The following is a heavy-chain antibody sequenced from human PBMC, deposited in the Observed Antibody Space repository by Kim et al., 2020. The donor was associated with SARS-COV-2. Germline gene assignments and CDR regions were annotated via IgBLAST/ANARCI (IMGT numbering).Heavy chain of an antibody. Sequence: GGSLRLSCAASGFTFSNYGMHWVRQAPGKGLEWVAVISYDGSNKYNGDSVKGRFTISRDNSKNTLYLQMNSLRVGDTAVYYCARGIRSGSGNYYSLNYYGMDVWGQGTTVTVSS. CDR3: ARGIRSGSGNYYSLNYYGMDV. J-gene: IGHJ6*02. CDR1: GFTFSNYG. D-gene: IGHD3-10*01. V-gene: IGHV3-30*03. CDR2: ISYDGSNK.